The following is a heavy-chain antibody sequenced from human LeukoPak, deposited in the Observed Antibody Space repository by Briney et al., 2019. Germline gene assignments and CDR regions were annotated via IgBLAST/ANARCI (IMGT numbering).Heavy chain of an antibody. CDR1: GFTVSSNY. D-gene: IGHD3-22*01. Sequence: GSLRLSCAASGFTVSSNYMSWVRHAPGKRLEWVSVIYSGGSTYYADSVKGRFTISRDNSKNTLYLQMNSLRTEDTAVYYCARVIASSGYIDYWGQGTLVTVSS. J-gene: IGHJ4*02. CDR3: ARVIASSGYIDY. V-gene: IGHV3-66*01. CDR2: IYSGGST.